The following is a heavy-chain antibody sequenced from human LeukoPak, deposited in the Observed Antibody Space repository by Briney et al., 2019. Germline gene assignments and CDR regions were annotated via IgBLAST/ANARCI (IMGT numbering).Heavy chain of an antibody. CDR1: GFPFSHSA. CDR2: IGGRADTT. J-gene: IGHJ5*02. Sequence: PGGSLRLSCAASGFPFSHSAMSWVRQAPGKGLEWVSAIGGRADTTYHADSVKGRFSVSRDNANNSVFLQMDGLRVEDSAVYFCTRDPEYSDTWGQGTLVTVSP. D-gene: IGHD4-11*01. V-gene: IGHV3-23*01. CDR3: TRDPEYSDT.